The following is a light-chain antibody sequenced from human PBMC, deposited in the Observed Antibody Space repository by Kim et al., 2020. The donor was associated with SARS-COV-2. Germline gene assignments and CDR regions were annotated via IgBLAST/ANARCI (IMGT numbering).Light chain of an antibody. CDR2: LGS. CDR1: QSLLHSNGYNY. CDR3: MPALQTLYT. V-gene: IGKV2-28*01. Sequence: DIVMTQSPLSLPVTPGEPASISCRSSQSLLHSNGYNYLDWYLQKPGQSPQLLIYLGSNRASGVPDRFSGSGSGTDFTLKISRVEAEDVGVYYCMPALQTLYTFGQGTKLEI. J-gene: IGKJ2*01.